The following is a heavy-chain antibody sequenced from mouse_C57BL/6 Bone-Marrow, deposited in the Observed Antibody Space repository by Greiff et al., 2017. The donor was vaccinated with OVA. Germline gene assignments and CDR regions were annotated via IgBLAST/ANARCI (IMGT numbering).Heavy chain of an antibody. J-gene: IGHJ1*03. CDR3: ARDTTVVAGDWYFDV. V-gene: IGHV3-8*01. CDR2: ISYSGST. CDR1: GYSITSDY. Sequence: EVKLVESGPGLAKPSQTLSLTCSVTGYSITSDYWNWIRKFPGNKLEYMGYISYSGSTYYNPSLKSRISITRDTSKNQYYLQLNSVTTEDTATYYGARDTTVVAGDWYFDVWGTGTTVTVSS. D-gene: IGHD1-1*01.